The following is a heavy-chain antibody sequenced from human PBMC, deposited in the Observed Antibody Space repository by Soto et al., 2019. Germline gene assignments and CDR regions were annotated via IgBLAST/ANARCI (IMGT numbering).Heavy chain of an antibody. Sequence: GGSLRLSCAASRFTFSSYAMSWVRQAPGKGLEWVSAISGSAGSTNYAGSMKGRFTISTHNSKNTLYQQMNSLGAEDMGVYYSAKYTHRPVQSAHKTPDAFVIWGQGTLDTVS. CDR3: AKYTHRPVQSAHKTPDAFVI. CDR1: RFTFSSYA. J-gene: IGHJ3*02. V-gene: IGHV3-23*01. CDR2: ISGSAGST. D-gene: IGHD2-2*02.